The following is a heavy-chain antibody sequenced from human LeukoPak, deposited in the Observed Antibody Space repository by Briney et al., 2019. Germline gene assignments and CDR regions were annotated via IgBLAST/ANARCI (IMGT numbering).Heavy chain of an antibody. CDR1: GFTLSSYG. V-gene: IGHV3-30*02. Sequence: GGSLRLSCAASGFTLSSYGMHWVRQAPGKGLEWVAFIRYDGSNKYCADSVKGRFTISRDNSKNTLYLQMNSLRAEDTAVYYCAKDAYQHRMGTFDYWGQGTLVTVSS. J-gene: IGHJ4*02. CDR3: AKDAYQHRMGTFDY. D-gene: IGHD3-16*01. CDR2: IRYDGSNK.